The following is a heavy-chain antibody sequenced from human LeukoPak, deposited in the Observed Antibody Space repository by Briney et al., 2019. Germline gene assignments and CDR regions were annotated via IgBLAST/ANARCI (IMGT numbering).Heavy chain of an antibody. V-gene: IGHV3-20*04. CDR2: INWNGGSK. Sequence: GGSLRLSCAASGFTFNDYGMSWVRQAPGKGLEWVSGINWNGGSKVYADSVKGRFTISRDNAKNSLYLQMNSLRAEDTALYYCARVFERITISTNWFDPWGQGTLVTVSS. D-gene: IGHD3-9*01. CDR3: ARVFERITISTNWFDP. CDR1: GFTFNDYG. J-gene: IGHJ5*02.